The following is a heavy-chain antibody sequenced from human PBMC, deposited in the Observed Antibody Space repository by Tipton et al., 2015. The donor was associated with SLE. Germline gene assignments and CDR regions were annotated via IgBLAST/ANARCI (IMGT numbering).Heavy chain of an antibody. D-gene: IGHD6-13*01. J-gene: IGHJ4*02. CDR2: MFSSGDT. CDR3: ARGHGIAAAGPFDY. V-gene: IGHV4-61*02. CDR1: GASIKSGSYF. Sequence: TLSLTCTVSGASIKSGSYFWTWIRQPAGKGLEWIGRMFSSGDTNYNPSLKSRVTISVDTSKNQFSLKLSSVTAADTAVYYCARGHGIAAAGPFDYWGQGTLVTVSS.